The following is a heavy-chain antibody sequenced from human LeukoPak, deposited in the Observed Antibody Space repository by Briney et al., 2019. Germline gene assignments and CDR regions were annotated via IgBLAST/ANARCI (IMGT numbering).Heavy chain of an antibody. Sequence: PSESPSLTRTLCGDSISRDNLWWGWIRQPPGKGLEWLGIIFHKGRNPNNSSLKTRASVPVETSKNQFTLKLRAVTAEAPAGNYCARLLVVGVWLPHCWGEGT. CDR1: GDSISRDNLW. CDR3: ARLLVVGVWLPHC. D-gene: IGHD6-19*01. CDR2: IFHKGRN. J-gene: IGHJ4*01. V-gene: IGHV4-39*01.